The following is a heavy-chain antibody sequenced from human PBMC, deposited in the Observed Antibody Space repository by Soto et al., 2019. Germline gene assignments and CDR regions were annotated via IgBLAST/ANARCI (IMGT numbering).Heavy chain of an antibody. J-gene: IGHJ4*02. CDR2: IYHTGVT. Sequence: SETLSLTCTVSGASITTYYWSWFRQPPGQGLESLGYIYHTGVTNSNPSLRGRLSISIDTAKNQFPLKLSSVTSADTAIYYCARTARVPDFWGPGILVTVSS. V-gene: IGHV4-59*01. CDR1: GASITTYY. CDR3: ARTARVPDF. D-gene: IGHD2-2*01.